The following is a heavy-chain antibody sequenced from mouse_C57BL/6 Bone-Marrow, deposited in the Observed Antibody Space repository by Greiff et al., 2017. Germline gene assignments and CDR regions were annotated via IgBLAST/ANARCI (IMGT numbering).Heavy chain of an antibody. CDR1: GYAFSSSW. J-gene: IGHJ2*01. Sequence: QVQLQQSGPELVKPGASVKISCKASGYAFSSSWMNWVKQRPGKGLEWIGRIYPGDGDTNYNGQFKGKATLTADNSSSTAYMQLSSLTSEDSAVYFCAIYYGSSGGDYWGQGTTLTVSS. CDR3: AIYYGSSGGDY. CDR2: IYPGDGDT. D-gene: IGHD1-1*01. V-gene: IGHV1-82*01.